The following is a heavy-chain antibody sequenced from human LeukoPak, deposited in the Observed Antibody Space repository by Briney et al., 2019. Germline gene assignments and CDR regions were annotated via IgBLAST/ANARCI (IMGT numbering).Heavy chain of an antibody. D-gene: IGHD6-19*01. CDR2: IYYSGST. CDR1: GGSISSYY. Sequence: SEALSLTCTVSGGSISSYYWSWLRQPPGKGLEWIGYIYYSGSTNYNPSLTSRVTISVDTSKNQFSLKLSSVTAADTAVYYCARWQQWLVPTQGMDVWGKGTTVTVSS. J-gene: IGHJ6*04. CDR3: ARWQQWLVPTQGMDV. V-gene: IGHV4-59*01.